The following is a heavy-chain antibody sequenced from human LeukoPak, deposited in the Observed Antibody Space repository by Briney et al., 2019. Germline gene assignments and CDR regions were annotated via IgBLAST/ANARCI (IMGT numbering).Heavy chain of an antibody. CDR1: GGSFTSYY. D-gene: IGHD2/OR15-2a*01. J-gene: IGHJ2*01. V-gene: IGHV4-4*09. CDR3: ASHHFSRCFLYWCFDI. Sequence: SETLSLTCIVSGGSFTSYYYSWLRQPPGQGLEWIGYIHTNGPTNYNPSVKSRVTISVDTSKKQFSLRLSAVTAADTAVYYCASHHFSRCFLYWCFDIWGRGNLVTVSS. CDR2: IHTNGPT.